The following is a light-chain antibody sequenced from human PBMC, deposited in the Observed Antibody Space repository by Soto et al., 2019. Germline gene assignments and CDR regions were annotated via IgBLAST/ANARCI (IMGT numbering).Light chain of an antibody. CDR1: NSDIGTYNL. CDR2: EGS. J-gene: IGLJ1*01. Sequence: QSVLTQPAAVSGSPGQSITISCIGSNSDIGTYNLVSWYRQHPGKVPKLLIYEGSRRPSGISNRFSGSKSGNTASLTISGLQAEDEADYYCYSKERGGSFVFGTGTNVTLL. CDR3: YSKERGGSFV. V-gene: IGLV2-23*01.